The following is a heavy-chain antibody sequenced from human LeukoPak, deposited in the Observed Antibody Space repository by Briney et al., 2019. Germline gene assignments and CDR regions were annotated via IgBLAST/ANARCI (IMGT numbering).Heavy chain of an antibody. CDR1: GYTFTSNY. CDR3: AREKPVEMAIGSTPYGMDV. Sequence: ASVKVSCKASGYTFTSNYIHWVRQAPGQGLEWMGMIYPRDGSTSYAQKFRGRVTMTRDTSTSTVYMELSSLRSEDTAVYYCAREKPVEMAIGSTPYGMDVWGQGTTVTVSS. CDR2: IYPRDGST. V-gene: IGHV1-46*01. J-gene: IGHJ6*02. D-gene: IGHD5-24*01.